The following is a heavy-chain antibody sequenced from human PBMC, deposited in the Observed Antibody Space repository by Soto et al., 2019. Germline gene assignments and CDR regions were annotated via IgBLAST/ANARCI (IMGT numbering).Heavy chain of an antibody. CDR3: ATWHEREHAYDV. CDR1: GLTVSGKKY. V-gene: IGHV3-53*01. Sequence: PGGSLRLSCAAFGLTVSGKKYVAWVRQAPGKGLEWVSALYDVDGSFYADSVKGRFTTSSDSSKTTVYLQMNGLRPDDTAVYYCATWHEREHAYDVWGQGTTGNVS. CDR2: LYDVDGS. D-gene: IGHD1-26*01. J-gene: IGHJ3*01.